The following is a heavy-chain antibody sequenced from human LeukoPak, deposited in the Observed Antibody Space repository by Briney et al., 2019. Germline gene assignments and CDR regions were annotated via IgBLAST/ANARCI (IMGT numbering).Heavy chain of an antibody. CDR2: INPDTGGT. CDR1: GYTFTSYY. Sequence: GASVKVSCKASGYTFTSYYMHWVRQAPGQGLEWMGWINPDTGGTSYAQRFQGRVTMTRDTSISTAYMELSRLTSDDTAVYYCARGGEVCSSTSCYRGHEYWGQGTLVTVSS. J-gene: IGHJ4*02. D-gene: IGHD2-2*01. V-gene: IGHV1-2*02. CDR3: ARGGEVCSSTSCYRGHEY.